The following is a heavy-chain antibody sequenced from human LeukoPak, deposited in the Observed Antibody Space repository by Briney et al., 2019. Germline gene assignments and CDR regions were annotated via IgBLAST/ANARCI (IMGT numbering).Heavy chain of an antibody. D-gene: IGHD6-13*01. CDR2: ISSSGSTI. J-gene: IGHJ4*02. V-gene: IGHV3-11*01. CDR1: GFTFSDYY. CDR3: ARDRGSFHFDY. Sequence: GGSLRLSCAASGFTFSDYYMSWIRQAPWRGLEWVSYISSSGSTIYYAASVKGRFTISRDNAKNSLYLQMNSLRAEDTAVYYCARDRGSFHFDYWGQGTLVTVSS.